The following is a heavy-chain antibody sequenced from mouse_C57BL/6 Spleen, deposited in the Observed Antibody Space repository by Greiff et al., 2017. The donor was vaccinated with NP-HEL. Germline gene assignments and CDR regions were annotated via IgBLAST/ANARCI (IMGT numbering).Heavy chain of an antibody. Sequence: QVQLQQSGPELVKPGASVKISCKASGYAFSSSWMNWVKQRPGKGLEWIGRIYPGDGDTNYNGKFKGKATLTADKSSSTAYMQLSSLTSEDSAVYFCARLPLFITTVGDYWGQGTSVTVSS. CDR2: IYPGDGDT. J-gene: IGHJ4*01. D-gene: IGHD1-1*01. V-gene: IGHV1-82*01. CDR1: GYAFSSSW. CDR3: ARLPLFITTVGDY.